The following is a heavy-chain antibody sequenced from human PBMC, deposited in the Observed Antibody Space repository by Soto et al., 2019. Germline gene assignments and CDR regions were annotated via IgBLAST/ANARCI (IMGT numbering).Heavy chain of an antibody. CDR1: GFTFSMYA. Sequence: EVQVVESGGGLVQPGGSLRLSCAASGFTFSMYAMHWVRQAPGKGLEYVSSVSGNGNRIFYANSVKGRFSISRDNSENTLYLQMDSLIVEDTAEYYCVRDGVATLGESYYYMDVWGKGTTVTVSS. CDR2: VSGNGNRI. J-gene: IGHJ6*03. D-gene: IGHD3-3*01. V-gene: IGHV3-64*01. CDR3: VRDGVATLGESYYYMDV.